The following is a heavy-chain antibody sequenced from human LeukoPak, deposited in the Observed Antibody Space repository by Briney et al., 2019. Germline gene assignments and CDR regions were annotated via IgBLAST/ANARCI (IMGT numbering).Heavy chain of an antibody. J-gene: IGHJ4*02. CDR3: ARVPDYDILTGYPDY. CDR2: ISYDGSNK. D-gene: IGHD3-9*01. V-gene: IGHV3-30*04. CDR1: GFTFSSYA. Sequence: PGWSLSLSCTATGFTFSSYAIHWVRQAPGKGLEWVAVISYDGSNKYYADSVKGRFTISRDNSKNTLYLQMNSLRAEDTAVYYCARVPDYDILTGYPDYWGQGTLVTVSS.